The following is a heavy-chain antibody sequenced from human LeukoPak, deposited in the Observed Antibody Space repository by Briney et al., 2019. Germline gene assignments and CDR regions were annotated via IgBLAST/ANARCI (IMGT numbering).Heavy chain of an antibody. D-gene: IGHD3-10*01. J-gene: IGHJ5*02. CDR3: ARCSMVRGVIRFNWFDP. CDR2: ISSSSSYI. CDR1: GFTFSSYA. V-gene: IGHV3-21*01. Sequence: GGSLRLSCAASGFTFSSYAMSWVRQAPGKGLEWVSSISSSSSYIYYADSVKGRFTISRDNAKNSLYLQMNSLRAEDTAVYYCARCSMVRGVIRFNWFDPWGRGTLVTISS.